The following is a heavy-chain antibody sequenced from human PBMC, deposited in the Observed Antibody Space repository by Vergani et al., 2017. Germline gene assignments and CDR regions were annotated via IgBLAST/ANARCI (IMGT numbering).Heavy chain of an antibody. CDR3: AREGVPRCCIVGAPDF. Sequence: VQLVESGGGMVQPGRSLRLSCAASGFNVGHYWMSWVRQAPGKGLEWVANIKEDGTEKYYLDSVKGRFTISRDIAENSIYLEMNSLRVEDTAVYYCAREGVPRCCIVGAPDFWGQGTQVTVSS. V-gene: IGHV3-7*01. CDR2: IKEDGTEK. J-gene: IGHJ4*02. CDR1: GFNVGHYW. D-gene: IGHD1-26*01.